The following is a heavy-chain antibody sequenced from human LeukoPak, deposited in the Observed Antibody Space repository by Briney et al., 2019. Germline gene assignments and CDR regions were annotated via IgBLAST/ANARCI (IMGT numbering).Heavy chain of an antibody. CDR3: TRESGVGDLSY. V-gene: IGHV3-49*04. Sequence: GGSLRLSCTHSGFTLGDYAMSWVRQALGKGREWGGFIRSKAYGGKTEYAASMEDRFTPSRNDSKSSVYLQMNSLKTEDTAVYYCTRESGVGDLSYWGQGTLVTVSS. CDR1: GFTLGDYA. J-gene: IGHJ4*02. CDR2: IRSKAYGGKT. D-gene: IGHD1-26*01.